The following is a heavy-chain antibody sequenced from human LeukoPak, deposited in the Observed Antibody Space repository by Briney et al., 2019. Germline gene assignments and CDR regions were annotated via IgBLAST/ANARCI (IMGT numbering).Heavy chain of an antibody. CDR3: AKNPANRPYYFDS. CDR1: GFTFSCDA. Sequence: GGSVRLSCAASGFTFSCDAMSWVRQARGRGLEWVFGITYGGGTYYAECVKGRFTISRDNSKQNLYLQMSSLRVEDTAVYYCAKNPANRPYYFDSWGQGTLVTVSS. CDR2: ITYGGGT. J-gene: IGHJ4*02. V-gene: IGHV3-23*01. D-gene: IGHD1-14*01.